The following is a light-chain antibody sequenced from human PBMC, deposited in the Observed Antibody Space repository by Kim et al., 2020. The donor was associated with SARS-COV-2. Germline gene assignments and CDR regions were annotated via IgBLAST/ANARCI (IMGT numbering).Light chain of an antibody. CDR1: QSFRSN. CDR3: QQYNSWPYT. CDR2: GAS. V-gene: IGKV3-15*01. Sequence: SVSPGERATLSCRASQSFRSNLAWYQQKPGQAPRLLIYGASSRATGIPARFSGSGSGTQFTLTISSLQSEDFAVYYCQQYNSWPYTFGQGTKLEI. J-gene: IGKJ2*01.